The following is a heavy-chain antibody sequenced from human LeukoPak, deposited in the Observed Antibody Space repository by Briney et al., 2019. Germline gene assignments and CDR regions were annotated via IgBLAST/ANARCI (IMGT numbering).Heavy chain of an antibody. CDR2: TYHSGST. Sequence: MTSETLSLTCTVSGGSISSYYWSWIRQSPGKGLEWIGETYHSGSTNYNSSLKSRVTTSLDTSKNQFSLKLSSVTAADTAVYYCARGRRIVVVLGATRTHRDYYMDVWGKGTTVTVSS. V-gene: IGHV4-34*01. CDR3: ARGRRIVVVLGATRTHRDYYMDV. J-gene: IGHJ6*03. D-gene: IGHD2-15*01. CDR1: GGSISSYY.